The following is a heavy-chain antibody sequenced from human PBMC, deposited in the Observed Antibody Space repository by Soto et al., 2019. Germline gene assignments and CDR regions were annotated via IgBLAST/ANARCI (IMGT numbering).Heavy chain of an antibody. J-gene: IGHJ6*02. CDR1: GYTFTSYA. CDR3: AREGYCTNGVCYNPLNYYYGMDV. Sequence: ASVKVSCTASGYTFTSYAMHWVRQAPGQRLEWMGWINAGNGNTKYSQKFQGRVTITRDTSASTAYMELSSLRSEDTAVYYCAREGYCTNGVCYNPLNYYYGMDVWGQGTTVTVSS. D-gene: IGHD2-8*01. CDR2: INAGNGNT. V-gene: IGHV1-3*01.